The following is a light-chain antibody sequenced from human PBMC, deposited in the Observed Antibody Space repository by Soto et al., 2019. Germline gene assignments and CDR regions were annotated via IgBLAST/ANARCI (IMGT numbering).Light chain of an antibody. V-gene: IGKV1-8*01. CDR3: QQYYSYPRT. Sequence: AIRMTQAPSSFSASTGDTVTSTCRASQGISCYLACYQQKPGKAPKLQIYATSNLQSGVPSRFSGSGSGTDFTLTICSLQSEDFATYYCQQYYSYPRTFGQGTKVEIK. J-gene: IGKJ1*01. CDR2: ATS. CDR1: QGISCY.